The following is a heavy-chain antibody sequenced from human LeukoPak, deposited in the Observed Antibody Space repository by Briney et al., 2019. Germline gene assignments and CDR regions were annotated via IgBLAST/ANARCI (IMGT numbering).Heavy chain of an antibody. CDR2: IYHSGTT. Sequence: SETLSLTCAVSGDSISSTNWWSWVRQPPGKGLEWIGEIYHSGTTYYNPSLKSRVTISIDTSNNQFSLKLRSVTAADTAVYYCASAVAGPYYFDYWGQGTLVTVSS. CDR3: ASAVAGPYYFDY. V-gene: IGHV4-4*02. D-gene: IGHD6-19*01. J-gene: IGHJ4*02. CDR1: GDSISSTNW.